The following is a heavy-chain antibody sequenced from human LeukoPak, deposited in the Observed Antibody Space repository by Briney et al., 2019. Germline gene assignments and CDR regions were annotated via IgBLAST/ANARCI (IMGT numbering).Heavy chain of an antibody. Sequence: PSETLSLTCTVSGGSISSYYWSWIRQPAGKGLEWIGRIYTSWSTNYNPSLKSRVTMSVDTSKNQFSLKLSSVTAADTAVYYCASCSDYYDSSCYYPAEYFQHWGQGTLVTVSS. CDR2: IYTSWST. CDR1: GGSISSYY. J-gene: IGHJ1*01. CDR3: ASCSDYYDSSCYYPAEYFQH. D-gene: IGHD3-22*01. V-gene: IGHV4-4*07.